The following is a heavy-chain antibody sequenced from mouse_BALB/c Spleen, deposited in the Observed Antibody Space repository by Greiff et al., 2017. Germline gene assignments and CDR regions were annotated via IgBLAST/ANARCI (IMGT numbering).Heavy chain of an antibody. J-gene: IGHJ4*01. D-gene: IGHD3-2*02. CDR1: GYTFTSYW. CDR3: ARSGGYDYAMDY. CDR2: INPSTGYT. Sequence: VQLQQSGAELAKPGASVKMSCKASGYTFTSYWMHWVKQRPGQGLEWIGYINPSTGYTEYNQKFKDKATLAADKSSSTAYMQLSSLTSEDSAVYYCARSGGYDYAMDYRGQGTSDTVSS. V-gene: IGHV1-7*01.